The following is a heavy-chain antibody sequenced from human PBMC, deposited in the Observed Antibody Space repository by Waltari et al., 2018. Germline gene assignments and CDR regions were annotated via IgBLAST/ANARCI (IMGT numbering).Heavy chain of an antibody. J-gene: IGHJ4*02. D-gene: IGHD4-17*01. CDR1: GFTFSSYA. CDR2: ISYDGSNK. Sequence: QVQLVESGGGVVQPGRSLRLSCAASGFTFSSYAMHWARQAPGKGLEWVAVISYDGSNKYYADSVKGRFTISRDNSKNTLYLQMNSLRAEDTAVYYCAIPVHLYGEPGDYWGQGTLVTVSS. V-gene: IGHV3-30-3*01. CDR3: AIPVHLYGEPGDY.